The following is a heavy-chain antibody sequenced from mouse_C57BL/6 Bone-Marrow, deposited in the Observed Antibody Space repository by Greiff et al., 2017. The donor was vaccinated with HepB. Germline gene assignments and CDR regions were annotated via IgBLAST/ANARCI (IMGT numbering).Heavy chain of an antibody. J-gene: IGHJ2*01. D-gene: IGHD1-1*01. CDR2: IYPGSGST. CDR3: ARPHYGSIYFDY. Sequence: VKLQQPGAELVKPGASVKMSCKASGYTFTSYWITWVKQRPGQGLEWIGDIYPGSGSTNYNEKFKSKATLTVDTSSSTAYMQLSSLTSEDSAVYYCARPHYGSIYFDYWGQGTTLTVSS. CDR1: GYTFTSYW. V-gene: IGHV1-55*01.